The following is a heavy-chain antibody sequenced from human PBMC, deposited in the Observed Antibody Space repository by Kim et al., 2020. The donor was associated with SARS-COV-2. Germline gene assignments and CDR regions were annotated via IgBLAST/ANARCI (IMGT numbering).Heavy chain of an antibody. CDR2: IWYDGSNK. V-gene: IGHV3-33*01. J-gene: IGHJ6*03. CDR1: GFTFSSYG. D-gene: IGHD1-7*01. Sequence: GGSLRLSCAASGFTFSSYGMHWVRQAPGKGLEWVAVIWYDGSNKYYADSVKGRFTISRDNSKNTLYLQMNSLRAEDTAVYYCARGGGDWNYSLHYYYYYMDVWGKGTTVTVSS. CDR3: ARGGGDWNYSLHYYYYYMDV.